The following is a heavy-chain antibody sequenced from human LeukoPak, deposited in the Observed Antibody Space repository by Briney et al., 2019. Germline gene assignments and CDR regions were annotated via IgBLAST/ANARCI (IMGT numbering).Heavy chain of an antibody. V-gene: IGHV3-11*06. CDR1: GFTFSDYY. CDR2: ISSSRSYT. D-gene: IGHD6-13*01. J-gene: IGHJ4*02. CDR3: AREVGRRIAAAFFDY. Sequence: GGSLRLSCAASGFTFSDYYMSWIRQAPGKGLEWVSYISSSRSYTNYADSVKGRFTISRDNAKNSLYLQMNSLRAEDTAVYYCAREVGRRIAAAFFDYWGQGTLVTVSS.